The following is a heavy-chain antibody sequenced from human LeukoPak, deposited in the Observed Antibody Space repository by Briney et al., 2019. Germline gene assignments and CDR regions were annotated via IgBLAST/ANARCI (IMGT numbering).Heavy chain of an antibody. Sequence: GGSLRLSCAASGLTFSSYAMSWVRQAPGKGLEWVSTISGSGGSTYYADSVKGRFTISRDNAKNSLYLQMNSLRAEDTAIYYCARGPLNVDTAMDHWGRGTLATVSS. CDR3: ARGPLNVDTAMDH. CDR2: ISGSGGST. V-gene: IGHV3-23*01. J-gene: IGHJ4*02. CDR1: GLTFSSYA. D-gene: IGHD5-18*01.